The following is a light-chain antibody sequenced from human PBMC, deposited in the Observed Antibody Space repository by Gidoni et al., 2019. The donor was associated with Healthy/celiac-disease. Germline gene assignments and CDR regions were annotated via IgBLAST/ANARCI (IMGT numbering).Light chain of an antibody. Sequence: DIQMTQSPSSLSASVGDRVTITCRASQSINSYLNWYQQKPVKAPKLLIYAASSLQSGVPSRFSGSGSGTDFTLTISSLQPEDFATYYCQQSYSTPYTFXQXTELEIK. CDR2: AAS. CDR3: QQSYSTPYT. CDR1: QSINSY. J-gene: IGKJ2*01. V-gene: IGKV1-39*01.